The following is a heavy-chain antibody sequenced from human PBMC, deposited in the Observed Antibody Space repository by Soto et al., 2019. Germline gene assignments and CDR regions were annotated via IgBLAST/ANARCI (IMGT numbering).Heavy chain of an antibody. CDR2: GST. J-gene: IGHJ2*01. V-gene: IGHV4-31*02. D-gene: IGHD6-13*01. CDR3: ARDLPYSSSWYSGGYFDL. Sequence: GSTYYNPSLKSRVTISVDTSKNQFSLKLSSVTAADTAVYYCARDLPYSSSWYSGGYFDLWGRGTLVTVSS.